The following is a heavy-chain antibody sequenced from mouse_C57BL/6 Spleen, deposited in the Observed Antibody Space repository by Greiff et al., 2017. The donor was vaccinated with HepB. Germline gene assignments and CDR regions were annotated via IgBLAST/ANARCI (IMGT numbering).Heavy chain of an antibody. V-gene: IGHV1-50*01. CDR1: GYTFTSYW. D-gene: IGHD1-1*01. Sequence: QVQLKQPGAELVKPGASVKLSCKASGYTFTSYWMQWVKQRPGQGLEWIGEIDPSDSYTNYNQKFKGKATLTVDTSSSTAYMQLSSLTSEDSAVYYCARITTVVPYYAMDYWGQGTSVTVSS. CDR2: IDPSDSYT. CDR3: ARITTVVPYYAMDY. J-gene: IGHJ4*01.